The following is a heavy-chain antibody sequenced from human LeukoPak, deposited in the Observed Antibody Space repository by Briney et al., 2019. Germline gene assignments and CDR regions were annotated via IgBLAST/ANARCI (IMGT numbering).Heavy chain of an antibody. J-gene: IGHJ4*02. D-gene: IGHD3-10*01. V-gene: IGHV6-1*01. CDR1: GDSFASSSAS. CDR2: TYFRSKWFS. CDR3: VRGGGSGALDY. Sequence: SPTLSLTFAISGDSFASSSASWNWVRQSPSRGPEWLGSTYFRSKWFSGYAVSVQSRISSKSDTSKNQFPLLLNSVTPEDTAVYYCVRGGGSGALDYWGQGTLVTVSS.